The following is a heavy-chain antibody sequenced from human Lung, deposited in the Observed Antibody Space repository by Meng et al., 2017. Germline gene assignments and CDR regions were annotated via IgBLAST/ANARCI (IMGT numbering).Heavy chain of an antibody. Sequence: PVSGPGLVKPSGSLSLTCAVSGGSITSSTWWSWVRQTPGKGLEWFGEIFHSGSTNYNPPLESRVTISVDKSKNQFSLKVYSVTAADTATYYCARFDISSSGRGDYWGQGILVTVSS. CDR2: IFHSGST. J-gene: IGHJ4*02. V-gene: IGHV4-4*02. D-gene: IGHD1-26*01. CDR3: ARFDISSSGRGDY. CDR1: GGSITSSTW.